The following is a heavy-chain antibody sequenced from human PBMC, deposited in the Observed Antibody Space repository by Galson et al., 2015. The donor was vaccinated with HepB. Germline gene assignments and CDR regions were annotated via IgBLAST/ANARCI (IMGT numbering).Heavy chain of an antibody. D-gene: IGHD3-22*01. CDR3: ARDTPDYYDSSGFPLGYFQH. CDR1: GASISNGDYF. J-gene: IGHJ1*01. Sequence: TLSLTCTVSGASISNGDYFWSWIRQPPGKGLEWIGYIYYSGNTYFNPSLKSRVNISVDTSKNQFSLRLTSVTAADTAVYYCARDTPDYYDSSGFPLGYFQHWGQGTLVTVSS. V-gene: IGHV4-30-4*01. CDR2: IYYSGNT.